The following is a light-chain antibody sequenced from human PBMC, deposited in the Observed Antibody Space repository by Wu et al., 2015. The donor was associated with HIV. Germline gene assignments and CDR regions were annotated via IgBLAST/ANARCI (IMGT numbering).Light chain of an antibody. CDR1: QTLSSSS. V-gene: IGKV3-20*01. CDR3: QHYGNSPPTWT. CDR2: GAF. J-gene: IGKJ1*01. Sequence: EIVLTQSPGTLSLSTGGRATLSCKASQTLSSSSVAWYQQIPGQAPRLLIYGAFNRATGIPDRFSGSGSGTDFTLTISRLEPEDFAVYYCQHYGNSPPTWTFGQGTKVE.